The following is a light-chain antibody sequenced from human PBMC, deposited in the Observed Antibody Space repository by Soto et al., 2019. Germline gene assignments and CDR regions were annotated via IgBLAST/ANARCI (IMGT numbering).Light chain of an antibody. CDR3: QQYNNWPQT. J-gene: IGKJ1*01. Sequence: EIVMTQSPATLSVSPGERATLSFSASQSVSSNLAWYPQKPGQAPRLLIYGPSTRATGIPARCSGSESGTEFTLIISSLQSEDVAVYYCQQYNNWPQTFGRGTKVEIK. CDR1: QSVSSN. V-gene: IGKV3-15*01. CDR2: GPS.